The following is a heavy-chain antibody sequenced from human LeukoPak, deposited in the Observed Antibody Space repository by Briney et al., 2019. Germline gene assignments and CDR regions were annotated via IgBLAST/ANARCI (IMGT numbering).Heavy chain of an antibody. Sequence: GGSLRLSCAASGFTFSSYWMHWVRHAPGKGLVWVSRINSDGSSTYYADSVKGGFTISRDNSKNTVYLQVSSLRVENTAVYYCAKRCSANTGPLESWGQGTLVTVSS. CDR1: GFTFSSYW. D-gene: IGHD6-25*01. J-gene: IGHJ4*02. CDR3: AKRCSANTGPLES. V-gene: IGHV3-74*01. CDR2: INSDGSST.